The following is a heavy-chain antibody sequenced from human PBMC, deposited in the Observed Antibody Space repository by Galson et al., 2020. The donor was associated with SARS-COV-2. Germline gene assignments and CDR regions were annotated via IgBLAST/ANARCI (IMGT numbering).Heavy chain of an antibody. Sequence: TGGSLRLSCAASGFTFSSYAMHWVRQAPGKGLEWVAVISYDGSNKYYADSVKGRFTISRDNSKNTLYLQMNSLRAEDTAVYYCARPMGGGYYYGMYVWGQGTTVTASS. D-gene: IGHD3-16*01. CDR3: ARPMGGGYYYGMYV. V-gene: IGHV3-30-3*01. J-gene: IGHJ6*02. CDR1: GFTFSSYA. CDR2: ISYDGSNK.